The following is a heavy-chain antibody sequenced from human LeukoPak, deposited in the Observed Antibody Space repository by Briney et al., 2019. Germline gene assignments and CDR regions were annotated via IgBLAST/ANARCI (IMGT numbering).Heavy chain of an antibody. J-gene: IGHJ4*02. D-gene: IGHD6-19*01. CDR2: IIPILGIA. Sequence: SVTVSCKASGGTFSSYAISWVRQAPGQGLEWMGRIIPILGIANYAQKFQGRVTITADKSTSTAYMELSSLRSDDTAVYYCARDKSLAVAGIFDYWGQGTLVTVSS. CDR1: GGTFSSYA. V-gene: IGHV1-69*04. CDR3: ARDKSLAVAGIFDY.